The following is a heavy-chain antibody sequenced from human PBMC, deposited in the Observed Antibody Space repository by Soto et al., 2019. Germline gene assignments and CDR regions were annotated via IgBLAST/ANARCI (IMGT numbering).Heavy chain of an antibody. Sequence: QVHLVESGGGVVQPGTSMRVSCVGSGFTFRSYVIHWVGQAPGKGLEWVALTSYDGSDKYYDDSVRGRFTISRDNSRNTVDLQMDSLRLEDTALYYCARWGTTGGLDVWGQGTLVSVS. CDR2: TSYDGSDK. V-gene: IGHV3-30*19. CDR1: GFTFRSYV. J-gene: IGHJ1*01. D-gene: IGHD3-16*01. CDR3: ARWGTTGGLDV.